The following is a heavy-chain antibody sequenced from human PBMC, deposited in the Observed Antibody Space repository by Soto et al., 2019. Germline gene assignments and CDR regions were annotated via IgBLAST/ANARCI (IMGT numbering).Heavy chain of an antibody. CDR2: ISYDGNSE. CDR1: GFTFGAYT. D-gene: IGHD5-12*01. Sequence: QMYLVESGGGVVQPGRSLRLSCAASGFTFGAYTMHWVRQAPGKGLEWVAAISYDGNSERYTDPVKGRFTVSIDNPSDTLYLQMNSLRVEDTAVYYCARDGYSGRSDGFDIWGQGTMVTVSS. J-gene: IGHJ3*02. V-gene: IGHV3-30*14. CDR3: ARDGYSGRSDGFDI.